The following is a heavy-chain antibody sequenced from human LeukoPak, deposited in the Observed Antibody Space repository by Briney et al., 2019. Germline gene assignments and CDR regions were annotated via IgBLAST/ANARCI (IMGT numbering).Heavy chain of an antibody. J-gene: IGHJ4*02. CDR3: ARDSTVTANGGTD. CDR1: GFTFSSYS. D-gene: IGHD4-17*01. V-gene: IGHV3-48*01. Sequence: GGSLRLSCAASGFTFSSYSMNWVRQAPGKGLEWVSYISSCSSTIYYADSVKGRFTISRDNAKNSLYLQMNSLRAEDTAVYYCARDSTVTANGGTDWGQGTLVTVSS. CDR2: ISSCSSTI.